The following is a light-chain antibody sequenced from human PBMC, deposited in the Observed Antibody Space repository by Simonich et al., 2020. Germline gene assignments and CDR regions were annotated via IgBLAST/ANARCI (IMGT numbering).Light chain of an antibody. CDR1: SSDVGGYNY. Sequence: QSALTQPASVSGSPGQSITISCTGTSSDVGGYNYVSWYQQHTGKAPKLMIYDVSMRPAGVSNRFSGSKSGNTAALTISGLQAEDEADYYCSAYTSSSFWVFGGGTKLTVL. V-gene: IGLV2-14*01. CDR3: SAYTSSSFWV. J-gene: IGLJ3*02. CDR2: DVS.